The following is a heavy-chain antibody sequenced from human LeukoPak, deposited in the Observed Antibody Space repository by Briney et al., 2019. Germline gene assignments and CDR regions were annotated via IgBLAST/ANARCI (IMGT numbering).Heavy chain of an antibody. V-gene: IGHV3-7*04. Sequence: GGSLRLSCAASGFTFSSYWMHWVRQAPGKGLEYVANIKEDGSEKNYVDSVKGRFTISRDNAKNSLYLQMNSLRAEDTAMYYCARGNGDMAYDYWGQGTLVTVSS. CDR1: GFTFSSYW. CDR3: ARGNGDMAYDY. CDR2: IKEDGSEK. J-gene: IGHJ4*02. D-gene: IGHD2-21*01.